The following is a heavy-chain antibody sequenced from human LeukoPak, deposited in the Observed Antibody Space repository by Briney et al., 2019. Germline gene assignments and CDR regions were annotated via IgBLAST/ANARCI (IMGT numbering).Heavy chain of an antibody. CDR3: ARESSSSPDY. CDR2: IYYSGTT. J-gene: IGHJ4*02. D-gene: IGHD6-6*01. Sequence: SETLSLSCTVSGGSISSTSHHWGWIRQPPGKGLEWIGSIYYSGTTYYKPSLRSRVTISIDTSKNQFSLRLTSVTAADTAVYYCARESSSSPDYWGQGTLVTVSS. CDR1: GGSISSTSHH. V-gene: IGHV4-39*07.